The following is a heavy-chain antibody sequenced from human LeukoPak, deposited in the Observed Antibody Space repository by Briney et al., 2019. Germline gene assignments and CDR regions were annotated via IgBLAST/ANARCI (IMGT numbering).Heavy chain of an antibody. CDR1: DGSTSTYN. V-gene: IGHV4-59*01. Sequence: SETLSLTCIVSDGSTSTYNWNWIRQPPGKGLEWIGHITYSGYTTYNPSLKSRVTISVDMSKKQFSLKLTSVTAADTAMYFCTNIPRSGWYWGYFEDWGQGTLVTVS. J-gene: IGHJ1*01. CDR2: ITYSGYT. CDR3: TNIPRSGWYWGYFED. D-gene: IGHD6-19*01.